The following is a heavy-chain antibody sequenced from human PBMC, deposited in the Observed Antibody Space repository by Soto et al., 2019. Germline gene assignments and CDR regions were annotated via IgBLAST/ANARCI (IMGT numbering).Heavy chain of an antibody. J-gene: IGHJ5*02. D-gene: IGHD2-15*01. Sequence: QVQLQESGPGLVKPSQTLSLTCTVSGGSICSGGYYWSWIRQHPGKGLEWIGYIYYSGSTSYNPSLKSRVTISVDTAKNQFSLKLSSVTAADTAVYYCARSPTSWCAVVVAATALFDPWGQGTLVTVSS. CDR1: GGSICSGGYY. V-gene: IGHV4-31*03. CDR2: IYYSGST. CDR3: ARSPTSWCAVVVAATALFDP.